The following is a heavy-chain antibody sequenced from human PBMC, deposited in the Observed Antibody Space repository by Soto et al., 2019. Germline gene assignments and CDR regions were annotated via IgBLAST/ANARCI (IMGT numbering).Heavy chain of an antibody. CDR1: GGSISSYY. CDR3: ARRHYYYYYMDV. CDR2: IYYSGST. Sequence: TLSLTCTVSGGSISSYYWSWIRQPPGKGLEWIGYIYYSGSTNYNPSLKSRVTISVDTSKNQFSLKLSSVTAADTAVYYCARRHYYYYYMDVWGKGTTVTVSS. V-gene: IGHV4-59*08. J-gene: IGHJ6*03.